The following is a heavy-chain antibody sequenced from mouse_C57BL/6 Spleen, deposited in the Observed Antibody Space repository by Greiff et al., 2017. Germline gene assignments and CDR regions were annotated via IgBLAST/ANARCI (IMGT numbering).Heavy chain of an antibody. Sequence: EVQLVESGGDLVKPGGSLKLSCAASGFTFSSYGMSWVRQTPDTRLEWVATISSGGSYTYYPDSVKGRFTISRDNAKNTLYLQMSSLKSEDTAMYYCARNYYGSSFYAMDYWGQGTSVTVSS. V-gene: IGHV5-6*01. CDR2: ISSGGSYT. CDR1: GFTFSSYG. J-gene: IGHJ4*01. CDR3: ARNYYGSSFYAMDY. D-gene: IGHD1-1*01.